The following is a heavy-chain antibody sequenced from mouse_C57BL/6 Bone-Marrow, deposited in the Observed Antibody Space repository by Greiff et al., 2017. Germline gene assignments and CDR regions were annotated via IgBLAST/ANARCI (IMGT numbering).Heavy chain of an antibody. CDR2: ISNGGGST. Sequence: EVKLVESGGGLVQPGGSLKLSCAASGFTFSDYYMYWVRQTPEKRLEWVAYISNGGGSTYYPDTVKGRFTISRDNAKNTLYLQMSRLKSEDTAIYYCASYYYGSFDYWGQGTTLTVSS. J-gene: IGHJ2*01. CDR1: GFTFSDYY. D-gene: IGHD1-1*01. V-gene: IGHV5-12*01. CDR3: ASYYYGSFDY.